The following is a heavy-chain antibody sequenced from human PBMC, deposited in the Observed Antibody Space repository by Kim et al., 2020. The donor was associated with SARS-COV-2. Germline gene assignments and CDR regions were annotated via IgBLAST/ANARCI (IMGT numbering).Heavy chain of an antibody. CDR1: GGSISSSSYY. Sequence: SETLSLTCTVSGGSISSSSYYWGWIRQPPGKGLEWIGSIYYSGSTYYNPSLKSRVTISVDTSKNQFSLKLSSVTAADTAVYYCARHHRSTYYDFWSGPKRGGAFDIWGQGTMVTVSS. J-gene: IGHJ3*02. CDR3: ARHHRSTYYDFWSGPKRGGAFDI. CDR2: IYYSGST. V-gene: IGHV4-39*01. D-gene: IGHD3-3*01.